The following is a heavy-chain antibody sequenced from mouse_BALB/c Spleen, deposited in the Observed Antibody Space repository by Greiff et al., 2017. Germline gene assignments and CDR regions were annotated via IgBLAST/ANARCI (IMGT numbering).Heavy chain of an antibody. CDR3: ARESIYYGNYGDYFDY. V-gene: IGHV5-6-5*01. J-gene: IGHJ2*01. D-gene: IGHD2-1*01. CDR2: ISSGGST. CDR1: GFTFSSYA. Sequence: DVHLVESGGGLVKPGGSLKLSCAASGFTFSSYAMSWVRQTPEKRLEWVASISSGGSTYYPDSVKGRFTISRDNARNILYLQMSSLRSEDTAMYYCARESIYYGNYGDYFDYWGQGTTLTVSS.